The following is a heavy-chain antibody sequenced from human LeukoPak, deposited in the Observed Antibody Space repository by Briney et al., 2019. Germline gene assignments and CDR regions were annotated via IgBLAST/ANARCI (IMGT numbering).Heavy chain of an antibody. CDR3: AKDKAFLAGYFDY. Sequence: GGSLRLSCAASGFTFSSYAMSWVRQAPGKGLEWVAAISGSGGSTYYADSVKGRFTISRDNSKNTLYLQMNSLRPEDTAVYYCAKDKAFLAGYFDYWGQGNLVTVSS. V-gene: IGHV3-23*01. CDR2: ISGSGGST. J-gene: IGHJ4*02. CDR1: GFTFSSYA.